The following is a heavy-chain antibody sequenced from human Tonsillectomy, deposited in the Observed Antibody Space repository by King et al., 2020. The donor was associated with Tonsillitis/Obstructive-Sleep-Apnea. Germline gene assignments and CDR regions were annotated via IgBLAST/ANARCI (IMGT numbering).Heavy chain of an antibody. V-gene: IGHV4-59*01. Sequence: VQLQESGPGLVKPSETLSLTCTVSGGSISSYYWTWIRQPPGKGLEWIGYIYYIGSTNYNPSLKSRVTISVDTSKNQFSLKLTSVTAADTAVYYCARECLDEGDLDYWGQGTLVTVSS. J-gene: IGHJ4*02. CDR2: IYYIGST. CDR1: GGSISSYY. CDR3: ARECLDEGDLDY. D-gene: IGHD2-21*02.